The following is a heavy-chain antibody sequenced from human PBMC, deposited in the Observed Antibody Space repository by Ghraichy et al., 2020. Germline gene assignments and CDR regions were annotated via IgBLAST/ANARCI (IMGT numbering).Heavy chain of an antibody. Sequence: GESLNISCRASGYTFTSYGISWVRQAPGQGPEWMGWISPYNGNTEYAKEIQGRVTMTTDTSTNMAYMELRSLRSDDTAVYYCARVYANLWYPVDYWGQGTLVTVSS. V-gene: IGHV1-18*01. CDR2: ISPYNGNT. CDR1: GYTFTSYG. D-gene: IGHD2/OR15-2a*01. CDR3: ARVYANLWYPVDY. J-gene: IGHJ4*02.